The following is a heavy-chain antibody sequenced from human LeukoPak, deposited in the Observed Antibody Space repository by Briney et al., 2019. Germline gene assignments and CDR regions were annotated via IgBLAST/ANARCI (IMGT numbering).Heavy chain of an antibody. D-gene: IGHD4-23*01. CDR3: ARDAGGTDDS. V-gene: IGHV3-53*01. CDR1: GFSVSSKY. J-gene: IGHJ4*02. CDR2: IYSGGST. Sequence: GGSLRLSCAASGFSVSSKYMSWVRQAPRKGLEWVSVIYSGGSTYYADSVKGRFTISRDNSKNTLYLQMNSLRAEDTAVYYCARDAGGTDDSWGQGTLVTVSS.